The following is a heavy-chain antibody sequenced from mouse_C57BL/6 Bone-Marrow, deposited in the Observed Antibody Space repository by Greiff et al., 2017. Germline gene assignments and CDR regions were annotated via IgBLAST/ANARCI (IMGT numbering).Heavy chain of an antibody. CDR1: GFSLSTFGMG. Sequence: QVQLKESGPGILQPSQTLSLTCSFSGFSLSTFGMGVGWIRQPSGKGLEWLAHIWWDDAKYYNPALKSGLTISKETSKNQVFLKIANVDTADTATYYCARKNYYGSSYEAYWGQGTLVTVSA. V-gene: IGHV8-8*01. J-gene: IGHJ3*01. D-gene: IGHD1-1*01. CDR2: IWWDDAK. CDR3: ARKNYYGSSYEAY.